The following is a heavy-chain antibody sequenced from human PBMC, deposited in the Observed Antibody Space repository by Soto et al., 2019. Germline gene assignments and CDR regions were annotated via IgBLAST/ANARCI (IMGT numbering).Heavy chain of an antibody. Sequence: EVQLVESGGGLVQPGGSLRLSCAASGFTFSTYTMNWVRQAPGKGLEWVSYISSGSRTIYYADSVKGRFTISRDNAKNSLYLQMNSLRDEDTAVYYCARRDGYSGYVWFDPWGQGTLVTVSS. J-gene: IGHJ5*02. CDR3: ARRDGYSGYVWFDP. CDR1: GFTFSTYT. V-gene: IGHV3-48*02. CDR2: ISSGSRTI. D-gene: IGHD5-12*01.